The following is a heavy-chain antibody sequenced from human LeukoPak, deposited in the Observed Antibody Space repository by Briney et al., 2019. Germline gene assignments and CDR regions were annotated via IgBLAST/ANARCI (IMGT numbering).Heavy chain of an antibody. D-gene: IGHD3-22*01. V-gene: IGHV4-39*01. CDR2: IYYSGST. CDR3: ARGGDYYDSSGSPYYFDY. CDR1: GGSISSSSYY. Sequence: PSETLSLTCTVSGGSISSSSYYWGWIRQPPGKGLEWIGSIYYSGSTYYNPSLKSRVTISVDTSKNQFSLKLSSVTAADTAVYYCARGGDYYDSSGSPYYFDYWGQGTLVTVSS. J-gene: IGHJ4*02.